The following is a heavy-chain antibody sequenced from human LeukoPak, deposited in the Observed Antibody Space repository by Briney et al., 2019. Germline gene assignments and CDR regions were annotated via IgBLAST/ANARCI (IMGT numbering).Heavy chain of an antibody. D-gene: IGHD6-19*01. Sequence: SETLSLTCAIYVRSFSGYYWGWVRQPPRKGPGWIGEINHRGGTNYNPFLKSRVTISVETSKKQFFLKTRSVTAADTARVYFARGRAVDGTPPDYWGQGTLVTVSS. CDR2: INHRGGT. CDR1: VRSFSGYY. V-gene: IGHV4-34*01. J-gene: IGHJ4*02. CDR3: ARGRAVDGTPPDY.